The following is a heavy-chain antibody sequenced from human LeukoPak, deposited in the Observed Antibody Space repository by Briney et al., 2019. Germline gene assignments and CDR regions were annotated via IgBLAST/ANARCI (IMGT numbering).Heavy chain of an antibody. CDR2: IIPILGIA. J-gene: IGHJ4*02. D-gene: IGHD6-19*01. CDR3: ASGVYSSGWYYFDY. V-gene: IGHV1-69*04. Sequence: SVKVSCKASGGTFSSYAISWVRQAPGQGLEWMGRIIPILGIANYAQKFQGRVTITADKSMSTAYMELSSLRSEDTAVYYCASGVYSSGWYYFDYWGQGTLVTVSS. CDR1: GGTFSSYA.